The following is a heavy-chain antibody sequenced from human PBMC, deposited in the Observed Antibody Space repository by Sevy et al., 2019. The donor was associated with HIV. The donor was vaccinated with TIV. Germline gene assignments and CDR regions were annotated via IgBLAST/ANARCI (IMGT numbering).Heavy chain of an antibody. CDR3: ASGAIAAAGREQSLVSGNFDY. Sequence: GGSLRLSCAASGFTFSTYSMNWVRQAPGKGLEWVSSISSGSTNIYYADSVKGRFTISRDNAKNSLYLQMNSLRVEDTAVYFCASGAIAAAGREQSLVSGNFDYWGQGTLVTVSS. CDR2: ISSGSTNI. J-gene: IGHJ4*02. D-gene: IGHD6-13*01. CDR1: GFTFSTYS. V-gene: IGHV3-21*01.